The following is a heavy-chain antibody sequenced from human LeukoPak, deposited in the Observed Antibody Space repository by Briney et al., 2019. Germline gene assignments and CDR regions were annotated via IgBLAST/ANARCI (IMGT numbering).Heavy chain of an antibody. CDR1: GGSFSGYY. J-gene: IGHJ4*02. V-gene: IGHV4-34*01. CDR3: ARDNYDNSGYYFDY. Sequence: PSETLSLTCAVYGGSFSGYYWSWIRQSPGKGLEWIGEIYHSGNTKYNPSLKSRVTISVDTSNNQFSLRLPSVTAADTAVYYCARDNYDNSGYYFDYWGQGTLVTVSS. D-gene: IGHD3-22*01. CDR2: IYHSGNT.